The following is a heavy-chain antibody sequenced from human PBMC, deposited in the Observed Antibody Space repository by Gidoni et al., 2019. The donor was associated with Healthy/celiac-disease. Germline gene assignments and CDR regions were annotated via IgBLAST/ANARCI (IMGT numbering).Heavy chain of an antibody. V-gene: IGHV4-39*01. CDR2: IYYIGST. CDR3: ARQDYGRGWFDP. Sequence: QLQLQASGPGLVKLSEPLSLTCPVSGGSISSSSYYWGWIRQPPGKGLEWIGSIYYIGSTYYNPSLKSRVTISVDTSKNQFALKLSSVTAADTAVYYCARQDYGRGWFDPWGQGTLVTVSS. D-gene: IGHD4-17*01. CDR1: GGSISSSSYY. J-gene: IGHJ5*02.